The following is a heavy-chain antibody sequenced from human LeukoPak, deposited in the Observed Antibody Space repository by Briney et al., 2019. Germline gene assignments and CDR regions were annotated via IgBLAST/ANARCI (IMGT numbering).Heavy chain of an antibody. CDR2: IYTSGST. Sequence: SETLSLTCTVSGGSISSYYWSWIRQPPGKGLEWIGYIYTSGSTNYNPSLKSRVTISVDTSKTQFSLKLSSVTAADTAVYYCARHLVGAKSSFDYWGQGTLVTVSS. J-gene: IGHJ4*02. D-gene: IGHD1-26*01. CDR1: GGSISSYY. CDR3: ARHLVGAKSSFDY. V-gene: IGHV4-4*09.